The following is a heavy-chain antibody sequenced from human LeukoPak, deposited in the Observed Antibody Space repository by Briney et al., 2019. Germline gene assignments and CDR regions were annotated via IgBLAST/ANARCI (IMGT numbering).Heavy chain of an antibody. V-gene: IGHV3-7*01. CDR3: ARDLKVVGYYYYYMDV. J-gene: IGHJ6*03. D-gene: IGHD1-26*01. Sequence: GGSLRLSCAASGFTFSSYWMSWVRQAPGKGLEWVANIKQDGGAKYYVDSLKGRFTISRDNAKNSLYLQMNSLRAEDTAVYYCARDLKVVGYYYYYMDVWGKGTTVTVSS. CDR2: IKQDGGAK. CDR1: GFTFSSYW.